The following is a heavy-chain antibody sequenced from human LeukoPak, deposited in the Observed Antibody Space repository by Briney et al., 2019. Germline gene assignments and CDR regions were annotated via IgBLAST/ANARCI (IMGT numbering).Heavy chain of an antibody. V-gene: IGHV1-69*05. CDR1: GGTFSSYA. CDR3: ARVEGVYRYAYDY. J-gene: IGHJ4*02. Sequence: SVKVSCKASGGTFSSYAISWVRQAPGQGLEWMGRIIPIFGTANYAQKFQGRVTITTDESTSTAYMELSSLRSEDTAVYYCARVEGVYRYAYDYWGQGTLVTVSS. CDR2: IIPIFGTA. D-gene: IGHD3-16*01.